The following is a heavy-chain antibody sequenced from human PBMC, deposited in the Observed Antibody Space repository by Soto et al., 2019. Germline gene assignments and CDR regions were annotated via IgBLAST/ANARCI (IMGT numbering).Heavy chain of an antibody. CDR1: GFSVGSNY. Sequence: EVQLVETGGGLIQPGGSLRLSCAASGFSVGSNYMTWVRQSPGKGLEWVSLIYSNGDTDYADSVKGRFSISRDNFKNPLYRQMNNLRAEDTAVYHCARKSDSTPVPEADGVWGRGTLVTVSS. CDR3: ARKSDSTPVPEADGV. CDR2: IYSNGDT. D-gene: IGHD2-8*01. V-gene: IGHV3-53*02. J-gene: IGHJ4*02.